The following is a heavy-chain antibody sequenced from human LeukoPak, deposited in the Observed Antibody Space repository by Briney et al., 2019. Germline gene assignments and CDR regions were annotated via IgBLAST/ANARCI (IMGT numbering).Heavy chain of an antibody. V-gene: IGHV4-38-2*02. CDR2: FYHSGST. CDR1: GYSIRSGYY. Sequence: PSETLSLTCTVSGYSIRSGYYWGWIRQPPGKGLEWIGSFYHSGSTDHNPSLKSRVTISVDTSKNQFSLRLSSVTAADTAVYYCARDSPYYYGSGSATYYMDVWGKGTTVTISS. CDR3: ARDSPYYYGSGSATYYMDV. D-gene: IGHD3-10*01. J-gene: IGHJ6*03.